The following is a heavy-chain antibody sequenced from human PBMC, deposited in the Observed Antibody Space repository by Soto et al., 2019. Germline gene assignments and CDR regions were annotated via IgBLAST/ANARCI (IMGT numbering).Heavy chain of an antibody. J-gene: IGHJ6*03. CDR3: AREAIAARPRTGGNDYYYYYMDV. Sequence: EVQLVESGGGLVKPGGSRRLACAASGFTFSSYSMNWVRQAPGKGLEWVSSISSSSSYIDYADSVKGRFTISRDNAKNSLYLPMNSLRAEDTAVYYCAREAIAARPRTGGNDYYYYYMDVWGKGTTVTVSS. CDR2: ISSSSSYI. V-gene: IGHV3-21*01. CDR1: GFTFSSYS. D-gene: IGHD6-6*01.